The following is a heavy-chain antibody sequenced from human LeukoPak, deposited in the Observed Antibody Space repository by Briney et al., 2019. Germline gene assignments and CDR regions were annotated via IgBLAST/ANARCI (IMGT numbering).Heavy chain of an antibody. D-gene: IGHD1-26*01. Sequence: SVKVSCKAFGGTFSNYAISWVRQAPGQGLEWMGGIIPIFGTANYAQKFQGRVTITTDESTRTAYMELSSLRSEDTAVYYCARGTSGGYPGDYWGQGDLVTVSS. CDR1: GGTFSNYA. J-gene: IGHJ4*02. CDR3: ARGTSGGYPGDY. V-gene: IGHV1-69*05. CDR2: IIPIFGTA.